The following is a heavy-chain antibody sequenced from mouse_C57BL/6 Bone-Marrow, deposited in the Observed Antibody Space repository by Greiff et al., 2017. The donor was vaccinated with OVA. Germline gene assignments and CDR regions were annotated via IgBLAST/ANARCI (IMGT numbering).Heavy chain of an antibody. CDR1: GFSFNTYA. V-gene: IGHV10-1*01. Sequence: EVKLVESGGGLVQPKGSLKLSCAASGFSFNTYAMNWVRQAPGKGLEWVARIRSKSNNYATYYADSVKDRFTISRDDSESMLYLQMNNLKTEDTAMYYCVRQSYGPWYFDVWGTGTTVTVSS. CDR2: IRSKSNNYAT. CDR3: VRQSYGPWYFDV. J-gene: IGHJ1*03. D-gene: IGHD2-10*02.